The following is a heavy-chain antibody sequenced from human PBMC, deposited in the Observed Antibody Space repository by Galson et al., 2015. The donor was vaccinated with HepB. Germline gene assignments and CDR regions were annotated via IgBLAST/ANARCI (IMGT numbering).Heavy chain of an antibody. CDR3: TRLNRREWDYFDY. Sequence: SLRLSCAASGFTFSGSAMHWVRQASGKGLEWVGRIRSKANSYATAYAASVKGRFTISRDDSKYTAYLQMNSLKTEDTAVYYCTRLNRREWDYFDYWGQGTLVTVSS. CDR2: IRSKANSYAT. J-gene: IGHJ4*02. V-gene: IGHV3-73*01. D-gene: IGHD5-24*01. CDR1: GFTFSGSA.